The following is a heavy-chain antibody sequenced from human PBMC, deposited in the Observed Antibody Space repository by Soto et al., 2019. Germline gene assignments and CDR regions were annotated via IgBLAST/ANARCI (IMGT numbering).Heavy chain of an antibody. CDR2: IYYSGST. D-gene: IGHD3-16*01. J-gene: IGHJ4*02. CDR3: ARRWGEALDY. Sequence: QVQLQESGPGLVKPSETLSLTCTVSGGSLSSYYWSWIRQPPGKGLEWIGYIYYSGSTNYNPSLKCRVTISVDPSKNQFSLRLRSVTAADTAVYYCARRWGEALDYWGQGTLVTVSS. V-gene: IGHV4-59*08. CDR1: GGSLSSYY.